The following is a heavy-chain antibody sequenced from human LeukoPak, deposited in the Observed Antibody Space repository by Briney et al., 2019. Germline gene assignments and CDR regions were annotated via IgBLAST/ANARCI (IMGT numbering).Heavy chain of an antibody. CDR1: GGSISSYY. J-gene: IGHJ4*02. D-gene: IGHD2-21*02. CDR3: ARVNCGGDCYLFDY. Sequence: KPSETLSLTCTVSGGSISSYYWSWIRQPAGKGLEWIGRILTSGSTNYNPSLKSRVTMSVDTSKNQFSLKLSSVTAADTAVYYCARVNCGGDCYLFDYWGQGTLVTVFS. V-gene: IGHV4-4*07. CDR2: ILTSGST.